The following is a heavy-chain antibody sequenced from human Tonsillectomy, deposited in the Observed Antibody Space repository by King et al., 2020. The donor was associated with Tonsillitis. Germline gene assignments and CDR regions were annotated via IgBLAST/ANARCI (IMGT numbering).Heavy chain of an antibody. CDR2: ISSNAEK. J-gene: IGHJ4*02. CDR3: ARIYGEYSTVFED. V-gene: IGHV2-26*01. CDR1: GFSLSDARVG. Sequence: VTLKESGPVLVKPTETLTLTCTVSGFSLSDARVGVSWIRQPPGKALEWLAHISSNAEKSYITSLKGRLTISKDTSNSQVVLAMTNMDPVDTGTYFCARIYGEYSTVFEDWGQGTLVTVSS. D-gene: IGHD4-17*01.